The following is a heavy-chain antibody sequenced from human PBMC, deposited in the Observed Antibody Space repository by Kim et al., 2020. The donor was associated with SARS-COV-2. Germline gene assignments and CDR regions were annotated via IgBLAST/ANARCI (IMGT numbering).Heavy chain of an antibody. J-gene: IGHJ3*02. V-gene: IGHV3-23*03. CDR2: ST. D-gene: IGHD1-26*01. CDR3: AKGWEHAFDI. Sequence: STDHAAYVHGRFNISRDTSQNTLYLQLNSLRAEDTAVYYCAKGWEHAFDIWGQGTMVTVSS.